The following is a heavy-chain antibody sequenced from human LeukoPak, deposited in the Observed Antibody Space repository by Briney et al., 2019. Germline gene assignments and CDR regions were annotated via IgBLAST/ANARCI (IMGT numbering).Heavy chain of an antibody. CDR2: IYTSGST. V-gene: IGHV4-4*07. CDR3: ARANYDILTGYPLPIFDY. D-gene: IGHD3-9*01. Sequence: SETLSLTCTVSGGSINNYYWSWIRQPAGKGLEWIWRIYTSGSTNYNPSLKSRVTMSVDTSKNQFSLKLSSVTAADTAVYYCARANYDILTGYPLPIFDYWGQGTLVTVSS. CDR1: GGSINNYY. J-gene: IGHJ4*02.